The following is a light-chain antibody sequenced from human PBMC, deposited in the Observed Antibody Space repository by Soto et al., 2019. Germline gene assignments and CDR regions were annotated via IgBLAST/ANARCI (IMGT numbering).Light chain of an antibody. V-gene: IGKV3-20*01. J-gene: IGKJ1*01. CDR1: QSVSSSY. CDR3: QQYGISRWT. CDR2: GAS. Sequence: VVTPSPGARSVSPGERASLSCRASQSVSSSYLAWYQQKPGQAPRLLIYGASSRATGIPDRFSGSGSGTDFTLTISSLEPEDFAVYCCQQYGISRWTFGQGSKVDIK.